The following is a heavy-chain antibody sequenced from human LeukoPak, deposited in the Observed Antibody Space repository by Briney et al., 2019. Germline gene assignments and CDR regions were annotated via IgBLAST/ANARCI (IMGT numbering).Heavy chain of an antibody. CDR1: GYTFTSYG. D-gene: IGHD1-20*01. J-gene: IGHJ6*02. Sequence: ASVKVSCKASGYTFTSYGISWVRQAPGQGLEWMGWISAYNGNTNYAQKLQGRVTMTTDTSTSTAYMELRSLRSVDTAVYYCARESITGTQYYYYYGMDVWGQGTTVTVSS. CDR2: ISAYNGNT. V-gene: IGHV1-18*01. CDR3: ARESITGTQYYYYYGMDV.